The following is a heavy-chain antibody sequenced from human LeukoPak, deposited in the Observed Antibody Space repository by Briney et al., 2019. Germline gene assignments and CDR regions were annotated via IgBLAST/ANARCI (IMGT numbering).Heavy chain of an antibody. CDR3: TRDRAITVFDS. V-gene: IGHV3-48*01. D-gene: IGHD3-16*01. CDR2: ISGSSNTI. J-gene: IGHJ4*02. CDR1: GFTFSPYT. Sequence: PGQSLRLSCAASGFTFSPYTMHWVRRAPGKGLESVSYISGSSNTIFYADSVNGRFTISRDNARASLYLQMNSLRAEDTAVYYCTRDRAITVFDSWGQGTLVTVYS.